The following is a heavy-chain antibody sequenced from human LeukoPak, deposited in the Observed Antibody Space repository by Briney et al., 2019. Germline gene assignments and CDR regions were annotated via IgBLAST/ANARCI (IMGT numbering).Heavy chain of an antibody. CDR3: ARVTGYVMEDYFDY. J-gene: IGHJ4*02. D-gene: IGHD6-13*01. Sequence: KTSETLSLTCTVSGYSISSGYYWGWIRQPPGKGLEWIGYIYYSGSTNYNPSLKSRVTISVDTSKNQFSLRLSSVTAADTAVYYCARVTGYVMEDYFDYWGQGTLVTVSS. V-gene: IGHV4-61*01. CDR1: GYSISSGYY. CDR2: IYYSGST.